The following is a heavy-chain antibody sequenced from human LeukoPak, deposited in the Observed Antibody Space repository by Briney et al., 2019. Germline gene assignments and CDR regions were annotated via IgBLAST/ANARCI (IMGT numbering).Heavy chain of an antibody. J-gene: IGHJ4*02. D-gene: IGHD4-17*01. CDR1: GFTFSSYS. Sequence: GGSLRLSCAASGFTFSSYSMNWVRQAPGKGLEWVSYISSSSSTIYYADSVKGRFTVSRDNSKNSLYLQMSSLTAADTPVYYCAREEYGDYVGYWGQGTLVTVSS. CDR3: AREEYGDYVGY. CDR2: ISSSSSTI. V-gene: IGHV3-48*01.